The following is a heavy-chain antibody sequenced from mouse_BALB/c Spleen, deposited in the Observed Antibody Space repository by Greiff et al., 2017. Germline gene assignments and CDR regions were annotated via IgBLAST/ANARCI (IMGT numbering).Heavy chain of an antibody. D-gene: IGHD2-10*02. Sequence: EVQLVESGGGLVQPGGSRKLSCAASGFTFSSFGMHWVRQAPEKGLEWVAYISSGSSTIYYADTVKGRFTISRDNPKNTLFLQMTSLRSEDTSMYYCARSYGNDVDYWGQGTTLTVSS. CDR2: ISSGSSTI. CDR1: GFTFSSFG. V-gene: IGHV5-17*02. J-gene: IGHJ2*01. CDR3: ARSYGNDVDY.